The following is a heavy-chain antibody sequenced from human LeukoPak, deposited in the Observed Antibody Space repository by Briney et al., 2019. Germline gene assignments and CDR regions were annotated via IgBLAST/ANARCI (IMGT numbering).Heavy chain of an antibody. CDR3: ARDVTPATV. D-gene: IGHD3-16*01. CDR2: VRYGGST. CDR1: VGSISSNY. V-gene: IGHV4-59*01. J-gene: IGHJ4*02. Sequence: SETLSLTCTVSVGSISSNYWSWIRQPPGKGLEWIGYVRYGGSTNYNPSLKSRVTISVDTSKNQFSLKLSSVTAADTAVYYCARDVTPATVWGQGTLVAVS.